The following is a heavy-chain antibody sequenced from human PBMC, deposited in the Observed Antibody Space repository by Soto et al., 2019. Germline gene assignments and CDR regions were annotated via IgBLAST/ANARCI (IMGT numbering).Heavy chain of an antibody. J-gene: IGHJ5*02. CDR3: ARVRAMYPAVTRFDP. V-gene: IGHV4-59*12. Sequence: SETLSLTCTVSGGSISSNYWSWIGQPPGKGLEWIGYIYYTGSTDYNPSLKSRVTISVDTSKNKFSLKLSSVTAADTAVYYCARVRAMYPAVTRFDPWGQVTLVTVSS. CDR1: GGSISSNY. D-gene: IGHD1-26*01. CDR2: IYYTGST.